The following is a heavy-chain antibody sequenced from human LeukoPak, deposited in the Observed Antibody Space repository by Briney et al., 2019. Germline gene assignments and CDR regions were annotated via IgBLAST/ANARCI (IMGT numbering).Heavy chain of an antibody. CDR3: ARGQLQGGYDYYFDY. D-gene: IGHD5-12*01. CDR1: GDSVRSSSYF. Sequence: SETLSLTCTVSGDSVRSSSYFWAWIRQPPGKGLEWIANIYYSGSTYYNPSLKSRVTITLDTSKNQFSLNLSSVTAADTAVYYCARGQLQGGYDYYFDYWGQGTLVTVSS. V-gene: IGHV4-39*07. CDR2: IYYSGST. J-gene: IGHJ4*02.